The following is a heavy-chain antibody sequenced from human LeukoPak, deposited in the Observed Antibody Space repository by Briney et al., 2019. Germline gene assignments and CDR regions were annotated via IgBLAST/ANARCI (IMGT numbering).Heavy chain of an antibody. Sequence: SETLSLTCTVSGGSISNYYWSWIRQPAGKGLEWIGRISTSGSTNYNPSLKSRVTISVDKSRNQFSLKLSSVTAADTAVYYCARVALPGLYYFDNWGQGTLVTVSS. V-gene: IGHV4-4*07. CDR2: ISTSGST. J-gene: IGHJ4*02. D-gene: IGHD2-21*02. CDR1: GGSISNYY. CDR3: ARVALPGLYYFDN.